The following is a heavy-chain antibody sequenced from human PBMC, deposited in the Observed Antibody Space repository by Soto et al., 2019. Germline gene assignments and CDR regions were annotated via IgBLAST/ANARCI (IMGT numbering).Heavy chain of an antibody. CDR1: GGSFMSYS. D-gene: IGHD2-15*01. CDR2: IIPSQNKA. CDR3: AKSLLFVDHAYMDV. V-gene: IGHV1-69*02. J-gene: IGHJ6*03. Sequence: QVQLEQSGAELKKPGSSVKVSCEASGGSFMSYSFTWVRQAPGQGLEWMGRIIPSQNKANYALKFQDRVTIPADRSTRTVYMEVRSLRPEDTAVYYCAKSLLFVDHAYMDVWGKGTTVTVSS.